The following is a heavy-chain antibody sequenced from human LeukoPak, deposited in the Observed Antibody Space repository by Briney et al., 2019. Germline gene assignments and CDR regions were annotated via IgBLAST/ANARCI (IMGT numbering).Heavy chain of an antibody. CDR2: INHSGST. V-gene: IGHV4-34*01. D-gene: IGHD3-3*01. Sequence: PSETLSLTCTVSGGSMNNYYWSWIRRPPGKGLEWIGEINHSGSTNYNPSLKSRVTISVDTSKNQFSLKLSSVTAADTAVYYCARVRLSVLRFLEWLPGEYNWFDPWGQGTLVTVSS. J-gene: IGHJ5*02. CDR1: GGSMNNYY. CDR3: ARVRLSVLRFLEWLPGEYNWFDP.